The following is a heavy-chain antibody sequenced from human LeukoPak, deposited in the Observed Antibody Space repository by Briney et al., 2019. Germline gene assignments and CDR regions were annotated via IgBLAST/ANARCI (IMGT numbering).Heavy chain of an antibody. D-gene: IGHD2-2*02. Sequence: GASVKVSCKASGGTFSSYAISWVRQAPGQGLEWMGGIIPIFGTANYAQKFQGRVTITADESTSTAYMELSSPRSEDTAVYYCARGGIVVVPAAIRTAYNWFDPWGQGTLVTVSS. J-gene: IGHJ5*02. CDR2: IIPIFGTA. CDR1: GGTFSSYA. V-gene: IGHV1-69*13. CDR3: ARGGIVVVPAAIRTAYNWFDP.